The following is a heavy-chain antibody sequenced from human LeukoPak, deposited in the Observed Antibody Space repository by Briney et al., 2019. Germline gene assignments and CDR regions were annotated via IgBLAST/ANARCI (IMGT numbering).Heavy chain of an antibody. V-gene: IGHV7-4-1*02. Sequence: ASVKVSCKPSGYTLTTYSINWVRQAPGQGLEWMGWINTNTGNPTYAPDFTGRFVFSLDTSGSTAYLQISSLKAEDTAMYYCARQTNNVGAFDIWGQGTMVTVSS. CDR2: INTNTGNP. D-gene: IGHD2-8*01. J-gene: IGHJ3*02. CDR1: GYTLTTYS. CDR3: ARQTNNVGAFDI.